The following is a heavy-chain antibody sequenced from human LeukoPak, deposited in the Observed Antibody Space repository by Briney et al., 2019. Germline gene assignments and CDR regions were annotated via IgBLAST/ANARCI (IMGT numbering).Heavy chain of an antibody. V-gene: IGHV4-59*08. D-gene: IGHD1-26*01. CDR2: IYYSGST. Sequence: PSETLSLTCTVSGGSISSHYWSWIPPAPGKGLKGIGNIYYSGSTNYNPSLKSRVTVSVDTSKNQFSLKLSSVTAADTAVYYCARHGTLGSTTYPLDYWGQGTLVTVSP. CDR3: ARHGTLGSTTYPLDY. CDR1: GGSISSHY. J-gene: IGHJ4*02.